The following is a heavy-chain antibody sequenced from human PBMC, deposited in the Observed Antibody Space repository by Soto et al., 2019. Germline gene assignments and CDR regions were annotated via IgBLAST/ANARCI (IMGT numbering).Heavy chain of an antibody. D-gene: IGHD2-15*01. CDR2: ISNDGRSK. V-gene: IGHV3-30*04. CDR1: GFTFTTYA. CDR3: ARDQCFGGGRSCYYFDF. Sequence: QVQLVESGGGVVQPGRSLRLSCAASGFTFTTYAIHWVRQAPGKGLEWVAVISNDGRSKYYADSVKGRFTISRDNSKNTLYLQMNSLRSDATAVYYCARDQCFGGGRSCYYFDFWGQGPLVTVSS. J-gene: IGHJ4*02.